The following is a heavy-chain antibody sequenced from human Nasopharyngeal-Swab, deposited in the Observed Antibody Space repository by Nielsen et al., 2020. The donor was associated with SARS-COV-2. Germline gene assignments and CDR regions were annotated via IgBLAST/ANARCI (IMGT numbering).Heavy chain of an antibody. Sequence: ASVKVSCKASGYTFTSNVLNWVRQAPGQGPEYIGWISTKTGAPTYAQAFTGSFGISLDTSVSTTYLQISSLKADDTAVYYCARENQEYANIWIDYWGQGTQVTVSS. J-gene: IGHJ4*02. CDR3: ARENQEYANIWIDY. V-gene: IGHV7-4-1*02. CDR1: GYTFTSNV. CDR2: ISTKTGAP. D-gene: IGHD1-1*01.